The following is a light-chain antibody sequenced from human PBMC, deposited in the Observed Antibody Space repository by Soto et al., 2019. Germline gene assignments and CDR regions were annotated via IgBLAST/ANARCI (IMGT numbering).Light chain of an antibody. V-gene: IGLV2-8*01. CDR2: KVS. Sequence: QSVLTQPPSASGSPGQSVTISCTGTSGDVDYNYVSWYQRYPDKAPKLMIYKVSGRPSGVPDRFSGSKSGNTAFLTVSGLQPEDKADYYCSSYIGSNNFVFGTGTKVTVL. CDR3: SSYIGSNNFV. CDR1: SGDVDYNY. J-gene: IGLJ1*01.